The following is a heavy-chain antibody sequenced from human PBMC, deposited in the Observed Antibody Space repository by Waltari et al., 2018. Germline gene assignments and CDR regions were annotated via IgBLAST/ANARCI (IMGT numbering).Heavy chain of an antibody. CDR1: GYTFPSYD. J-gene: IGHJ6*02. Sequence: QVQLVQSGAEVKKPGASVKVSCTASGYTFPSYDINWVRQATGQGLEWMGWMNPNSGNTGYAQKFQGRVTMTRNTSISTAYMELSSLRSEDTAVYYCARGGGYCSSTSCYSLYYYYGMDVWGQGTTVTVSS. CDR2: MNPNSGNT. V-gene: IGHV1-8*01. D-gene: IGHD2-2*01. CDR3: ARGGGYCSSTSCYSLYYYYGMDV.